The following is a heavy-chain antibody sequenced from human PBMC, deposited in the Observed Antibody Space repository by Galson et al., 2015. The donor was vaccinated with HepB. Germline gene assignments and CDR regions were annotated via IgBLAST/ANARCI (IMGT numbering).Heavy chain of an antibody. CDR3: ARRISLVRGIITKPDYYYGMDV. D-gene: IGHD3-10*01. Sequence: SLRLSCAASGITFSSYWMNWVRQAPGKGLEWVAHINQDGSSKYYVDSVKGRLTISRDNAKDSVYLQLDSLRAEDTAVYYCARRISLVRGIITKPDYYYGMDVWGQGTTVTVAS. V-gene: IGHV3-7*03. CDR2: INQDGSSK. J-gene: IGHJ6*02. CDR1: GITFSSYW.